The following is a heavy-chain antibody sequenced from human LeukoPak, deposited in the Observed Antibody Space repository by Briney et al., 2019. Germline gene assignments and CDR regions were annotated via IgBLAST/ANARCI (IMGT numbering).Heavy chain of an antibody. J-gene: IGHJ5*02. CDR2: IYYSGST. D-gene: IGHD3-3*01. V-gene: IGHV4-59*01. CDR1: GGSISSYY. CDR3: ARDVSQYYDFWSGYHNWFDP. Sequence: SETLSLTCTVSGGSISSYYWSWIRQPPGKGLEWIGHIYYSGSTNYNPSLKSRVTISVDTSKNQFSLKLSSVTAADTAVYYCARDVSQYYDFWSGYHNWFDPWGQGTLVTVSS.